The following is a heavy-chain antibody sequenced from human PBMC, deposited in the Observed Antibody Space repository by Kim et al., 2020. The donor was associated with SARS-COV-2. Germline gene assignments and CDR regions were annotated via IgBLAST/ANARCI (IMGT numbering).Heavy chain of an antibody. J-gene: IGHJ5*02. CDR1: GYTLTELS. CDR3: ATGDRGYSGYGLVWFDP. D-gene: IGHD5-12*01. Sequence: ASVKVSCKVSGYTLTELSMHWVRQAPGKGLEWMGGFDPEDGETIYAQKFQGRVTMTEDTSTDTAYMELSSLRSEDTAVYYCATGDRGYSGYGLVWFDPWGQGTLVTVSS. CDR2: FDPEDGET. V-gene: IGHV1-24*01.